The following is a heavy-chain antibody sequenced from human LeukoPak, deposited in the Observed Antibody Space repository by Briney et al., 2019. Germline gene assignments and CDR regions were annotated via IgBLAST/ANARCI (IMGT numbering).Heavy chain of an antibody. J-gene: IGHJ4*02. D-gene: IGHD5-18*01. Sequence: PGGSLRLSCAASGFTFDDYAMHWVRQAPGKGLEWVSGISWNSGSIGYADSVKGRFTISRDNAKNPLYLQMNSLRAEDTALYYCAKPWGGYSYGYYFDYWGQGTLVTVSS. CDR3: AKPWGGYSYGYYFDY. CDR1: GFTFDDYA. V-gene: IGHV3-9*01. CDR2: ISWNSGSI.